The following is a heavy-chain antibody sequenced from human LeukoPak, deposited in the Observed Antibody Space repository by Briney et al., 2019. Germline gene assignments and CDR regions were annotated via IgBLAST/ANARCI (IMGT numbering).Heavy chain of an antibody. CDR3: AREGTTVTTNYFVH. V-gene: IGHV4-34*01. CDR2: INHSGST. CDR1: GGSFSGYY. J-gene: IGHJ4*02. D-gene: IGHD4-17*01. Sequence: SETLSLTCAVYGGSFSGYYWSWIRQPPGKGLEWIGEINHSGSTNYNPSLKSRVTISVDTSKNQFSLKLSSVSAAYMAVYYCAREGTTVTTNYFVHWGERTLVTVSS.